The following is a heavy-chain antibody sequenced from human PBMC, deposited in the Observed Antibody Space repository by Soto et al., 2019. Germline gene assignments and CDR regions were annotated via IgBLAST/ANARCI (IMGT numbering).Heavy chain of an antibody. Sequence: PSETLSLTCTVSGGSISSGGYYWSWIRQHPGKGLEWIGYIYYSGSTYYNPSLKSRVTISVDTSKNQFSLKLSSVTAADTAVYYCARDQGGATMVRGVVRYYYYGMDVWGQGTTVTVSS. CDR3: ARDQGGATMVRGVVRYYYYGMDV. D-gene: IGHD3-10*01. CDR2: IYYSGST. V-gene: IGHV4-31*03. J-gene: IGHJ6*02. CDR1: GGSISSGGYY.